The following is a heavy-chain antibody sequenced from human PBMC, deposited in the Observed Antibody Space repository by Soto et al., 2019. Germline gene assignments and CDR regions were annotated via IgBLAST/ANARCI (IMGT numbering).Heavy chain of an antibody. Sequence: GGSLRLSCAASGFTFSSYAMSWVRQAPGKGLERVSAISGSGGSTYYADSVKGRFTISRDNSKNTLYLQMNSLRAEDTAVYYCAKGRSLYCSSTSCYHRYSSGWSFDYWGQGTLVTVSS. CDR3: AKGRSLYCSSTSCYHRYSSGWSFDY. D-gene: IGHD2-2*01. CDR2: ISGSGGST. CDR1: GFTFSSYA. V-gene: IGHV3-23*01. J-gene: IGHJ4*02.